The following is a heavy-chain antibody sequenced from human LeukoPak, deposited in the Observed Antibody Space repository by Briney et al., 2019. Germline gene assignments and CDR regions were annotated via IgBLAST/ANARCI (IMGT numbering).Heavy chain of an antibody. CDR2: INHSGST. D-gene: IGHD5-18*01. CDR3: ARGNGYSYGYSYYFDY. CDR1: GGSISSSSYY. Sequence: SETLSLTCTVSGGSISSSSYYWGWIRQPPGKGLEWIGEINHSGSTNYNPSLKSRVTISVDTSKNQFSLKLSSVTAADTAVYYCARGNGYSYGYSYYFDYWGQGTLVTVSS. J-gene: IGHJ4*02. V-gene: IGHV4-39*07.